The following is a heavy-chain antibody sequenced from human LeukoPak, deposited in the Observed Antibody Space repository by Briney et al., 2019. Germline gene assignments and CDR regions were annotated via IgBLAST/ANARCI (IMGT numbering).Heavy chain of an antibody. CDR1: GFTFSSYG. J-gene: IGHJ3*02. CDR3: AKQYSSSYAFDI. V-gene: IGHV3-30*02. D-gene: IGHD6-13*01. Sequence: GGSLRLSCAASGFTFSSYGMHWVRQAPGKGLEWVAFIRYDGSNKYYADSVKGRFTISRDNSKNTLYLQMNSLRAEDTAVYYCAKQYSSSYAFDIWGQGTMVTVSS. CDR2: IRYDGSNK.